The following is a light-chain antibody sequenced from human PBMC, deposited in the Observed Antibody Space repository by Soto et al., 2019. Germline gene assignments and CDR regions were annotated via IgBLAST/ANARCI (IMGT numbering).Light chain of an antibody. CDR1: SSNFGAGYD. CDR3: QSYDSSLSGSLV. Sequence: QSVLTQPPSVSGAPGQRITISCTGSSSNFGAGYDVHWYQQLPGTAPKLLIYANSNRPSGVPDRFSGSKSGTLASLAITGLQAEDEADYYCQSYDSSLSGSLVFGGGTQLTVL. J-gene: IGLJ2*01. V-gene: IGLV1-40*01. CDR2: ANS.